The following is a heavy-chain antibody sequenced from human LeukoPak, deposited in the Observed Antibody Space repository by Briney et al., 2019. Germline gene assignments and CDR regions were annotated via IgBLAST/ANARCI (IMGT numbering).Heavy chain of an antibody. J-gene: IGHJ4*02. CDR2: ISSSRGST. D-gene: IGHD6-19*01. CDR1: GFTFSSYA. V-gene: IGHV3-21*01. CDR3: ARKRAVAGEQDY. Sequence: GGSLRLSCAASGFTFSSYAMTWVRQAPGKGLEWVSAISSSRGSTYYADSVKGRFTISRDNAKNSLYLQMNSLRAEDTAVYYCARKRAVAGEQDYWGQGTLVTVSS.